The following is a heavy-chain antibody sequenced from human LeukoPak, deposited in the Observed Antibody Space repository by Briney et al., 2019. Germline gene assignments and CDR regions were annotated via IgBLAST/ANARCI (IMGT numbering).Heavy chain of an antibody. D-gene: IGHD5-18*01. CDR1: GFTFSNFA. V-gene: IGHV3-23*01. CDR2: IINSGDT. CDR3: AKGTAIGGDFDY. J-gene: IGHJ4*02. Sequence: GGSLRLSCAASGFTFSNFAMSWVRRTPGKGLEWVSGIINSGDTLYGDSVKGRFTISRDNSKNTVYVQMKSLRVEDTAVYYCAKGTAIGGDFDYWGQGTLVTVSS.